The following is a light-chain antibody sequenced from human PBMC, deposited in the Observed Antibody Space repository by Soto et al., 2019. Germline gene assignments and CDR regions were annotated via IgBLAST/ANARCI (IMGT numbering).Light chain of an antibody. CDR1: QSVSSSY. Sequence: EIVLTQSPGTLSLSPGERATLSCRASQSVSSSYLAWYQQKPGQAPRLLIYGASSRATGIPDRFSGSGSGTDFTLNISRLEPEDFAVYYCQQYGSSLLFTCGPGTKVDIK. V-gene: IGKV3-20*01. CDR3: QQYGSSLLFT. CDR2: GAS. J-gene: IGKJ3*01.